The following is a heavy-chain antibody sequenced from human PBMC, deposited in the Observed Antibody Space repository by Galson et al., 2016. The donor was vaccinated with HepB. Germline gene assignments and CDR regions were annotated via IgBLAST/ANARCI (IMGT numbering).Heavy chain of an antibody. CDR2: IYPGDSDT. CDR1: GYDFDKYW. Sequence: QSGAEVKKPGESLRISCEASGYDFDKYWIGWVRQMPGKGLEWMGIIYPGDSDTEYSPSFQGQVTVSADKSINTAYLHWSSLKASDTAIYYCARPQRLTCSGGSCSFYYYYGMDVWGQGTTVTVSS. D-gene: IGHD2-15*01. V-gene: IGHV5-51*01. CDR3: ARPQRLTCSGGSCSFYYYYGMDV. J-gene: IGHJ6*02.